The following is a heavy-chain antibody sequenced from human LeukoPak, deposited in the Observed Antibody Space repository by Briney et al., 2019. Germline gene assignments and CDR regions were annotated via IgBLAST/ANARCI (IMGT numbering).Heavy chain of an antibody. CDR3: AREILRFDI. J-gene: IGHJ3*02. V-gene: IGHV7-4-1*02. Sequence: SVKVSCKASVYSFTSHGMNWVRHAPGQGLEWMGWINTDSGKPTYAQGFTGRFVFSLDSSVSTAYLQISNLMPEDTAKYYCAREILRFDIWGQGTMVIVSS. CDR2: INTDSGKP. CDR1: VYSFTSHG.